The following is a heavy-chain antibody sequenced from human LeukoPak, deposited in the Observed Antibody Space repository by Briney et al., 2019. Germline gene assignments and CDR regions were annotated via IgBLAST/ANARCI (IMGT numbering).Heavy chain of an antibody. J-gene: IGHJ4*02. CDR1: SGSIGSYY. V-gene: IGHV4-59*01. CDR3: ARPSRDGYRYTFDY. CDR2: IYNSGST. D-gene: IGHD5-24*01. Sequence: SQTLSPTCTVASGSIGSYYWSWIRQPPGKGLEWIGYIYNSGSTNYSPSLKSRVTISVDTPKNQFSLKLSSVTAADTAVYYCARPSRDGYRYTFDYWGQGILVTVSS.